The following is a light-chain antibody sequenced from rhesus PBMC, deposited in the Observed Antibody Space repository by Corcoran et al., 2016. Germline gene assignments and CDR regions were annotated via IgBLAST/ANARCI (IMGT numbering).Light chain of an antibody. CDR1: QSMASN. J-gene: IGKJ1*01. CDR3: QQNSSFPRP. CDR2: YAS. V-gene: IGKV6-55*01. Sequence: EIVLTQSPALQSVTLKVKVTITCQASQSMASNLHWYQWRPDHFPKLLIKYASESISGVPSRFSGSGFRTEFTLTMNSLAARDAATYYCQQNSSFPRPFGQGTKVEVK.